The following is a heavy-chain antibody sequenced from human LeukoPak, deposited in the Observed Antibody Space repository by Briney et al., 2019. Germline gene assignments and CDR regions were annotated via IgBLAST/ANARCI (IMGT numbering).Heavy chain of an antibody. CDR2: IYTSGST. D-gene: IGHD6-13*01. CDR3: ARDSSSWYVPSYDAFDI. V-gene: IGHV4-4*09. CDR1: GGSISSYY. Sequence: SETLSLTCTVSGGSISSYYWSWIRQPPGKGLEWIGYIYTSGSTNYNPSLKSRVTISVDTSKNQFSLKLSSVTAADTAVYYCARDSSSWYVPSYDAFDIWGQGTMVTVSS. J-gene: IGHJ3*02.